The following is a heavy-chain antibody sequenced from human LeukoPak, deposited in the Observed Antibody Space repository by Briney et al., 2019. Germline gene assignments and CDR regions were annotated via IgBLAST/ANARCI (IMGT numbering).Heavy chain of an antibody. CDR3: ARDIVVVPAAMGYYYGMDV. D-gene: IGHD2-2*01. V-gene: IGHV3-21*01. J-gene: IGHJ6*02. CDR2: ISSSSSCI. CDR1: GFTFSSYS. Sequence: PGGSLRLSCAASGFTFSSYSMNWVRQAPGKGLEWVSSISSSSSCIYYADSVKGRFTISRDNAKNSLYLQMNSLRAEDTAVYYCARDIVVVPAAMGYYYGMDVWGQGTTVTVSS.